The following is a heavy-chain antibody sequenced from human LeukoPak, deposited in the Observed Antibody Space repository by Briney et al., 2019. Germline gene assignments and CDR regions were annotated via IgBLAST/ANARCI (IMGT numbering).Heavy chain of an antibody. Sequence: PGGSLRLSCAASGFTFSSYAMSWVRQAPGKGLEWVSGISGSGGSTYCADSVKGRFTISRDNSKSTLYLQMNSLETEDTAVYYCSTTYGNVDTAMALGYWGQGTLVTVSS. CDR1: GFTFSSYA. CDR3: STTYGNVDTAMALGY. CDR2: ISGSGGST. V-gene: IGHV3-23*01. J-gene: IGHJ4*02. D-gene: IGHD5-18*01.